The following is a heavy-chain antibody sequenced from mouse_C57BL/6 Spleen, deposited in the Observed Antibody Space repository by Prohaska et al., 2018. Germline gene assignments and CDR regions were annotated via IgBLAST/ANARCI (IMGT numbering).Heavy chain of an antibody. CDR1: GFTFSGFW. D-gene: IGHD1-1*02. CDR2: INSDGSAI. V-gene: IGHV11-2*01. CDR3: MRYGGNYWYFDV. J-gene: IGHJ1*03. Sequence: EVQLLETGGGLVQPGGSRGLSCEGSGFTFSGFWMSWVRQTPGKTLEWIGDINSDGSAINYAQSIKDRFTIFRDNDKSTLYLQMSNVRSEDTATYFCMRYGGNYWYFDVWGTGTTVTVSS.